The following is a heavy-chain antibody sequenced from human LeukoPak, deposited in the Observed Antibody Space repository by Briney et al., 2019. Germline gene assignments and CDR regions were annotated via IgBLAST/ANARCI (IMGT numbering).Heavy chain of an antibody. CDR1: GFTFSDYY. CDR2: ISSSGSTI. Sequence: GGSLRLSCAASGFTFSDYYMSWIRQAPGKGLEWVSYISSSGSTIYYADSVKGRFTISRDNAKNSLYLQMNSLRAEDTAVYYCAKEWVYCTNGVCSDYWGQGTLVTVSS. J-gene: IGHJ4*02. D-gene: IGHD2-8*01. V-gene: IGHV3-11*01. CDR3: AKEWVYCTNGVCSDY.